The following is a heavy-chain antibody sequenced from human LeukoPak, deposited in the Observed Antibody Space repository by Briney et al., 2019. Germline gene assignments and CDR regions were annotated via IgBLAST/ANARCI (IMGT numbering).Heavy chain of an antibody. J-gene: IGHJ6*02. V-gene: IGHV4-59*12. D-gene: IGHD3-3*01. CDR3: ARGRAYDFWSGSPYYYGMDV. CDR1: GGSISSYY. CDR2: IYYSGST. Sequence: SETLSLTCTVSGGSISSYYWNWIRQPPGKGLEWIGYIYYSGSTNYNPSLKSRVTISVDTSKNQFSLKLSSVTAADTAVYYCARGRAYDFWSGSPYYYGMDVWGRGTTVTVSS.